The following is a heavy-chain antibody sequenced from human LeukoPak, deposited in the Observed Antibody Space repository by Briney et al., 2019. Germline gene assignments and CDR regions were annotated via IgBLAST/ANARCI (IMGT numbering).Heavy chain of an antibody. J-gene: IGHJ4*02. CDR1: GFTVSGSA. D-gene: IGHD6-19*01. Sequence: GESLRLSCAASGFTVSGSAMHWVRQAPGKGLEWLGRIRSKGYNYATAYAASVKDRFIISRDESKNTAYLQTSSLKREDTAVYYCARLGEICGWYPDHWGQGALVTVSS. V-gene: IGHV3-73*01. CDR2: IRSKGYNYAT. CDR3: ARLGEICGWYPDH.